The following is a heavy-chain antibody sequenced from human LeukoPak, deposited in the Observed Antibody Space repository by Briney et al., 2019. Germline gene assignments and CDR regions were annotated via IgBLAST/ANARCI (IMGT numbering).Heavy chain of an antibody. CDR1: GGTFSSYA. V-gene: IGHV1-69*13. J-gene: IGHJ6*04. CDR2: IIPIFGTA. D-gene: IGHD3-9*01. Sequence: GASVKVSCKASGGTFSSYAISWVRQAPGQGLGWMGGIIPIFGTANYAQKFQGRVTITADESTSTAYMELSSLRSEDTAVYYCVVGDDILTGYPTDPDYYYYYGMDVWGKGTTVTVSS. CDR3: VVGDDILTGYPTDPDYYYYYGMDV.